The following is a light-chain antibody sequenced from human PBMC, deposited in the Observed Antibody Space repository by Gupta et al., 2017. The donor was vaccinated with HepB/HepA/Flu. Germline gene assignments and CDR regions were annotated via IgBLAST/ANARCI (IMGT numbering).Light chain of an antibody. CDR2: GAS. Sequence: EIVLTQSPVILSLSPGERATLSCRASQSVSSSYLAWYQQKPGQAPRLLIYGASSRATGIPDRFSGSGSGTDFTLTISRLEPEDFAVYYCQQYGSSPPLTFGGGTKVEIK. V-gene: IGKV3-20*01. J-gene: IGKJ4*01. CDR1: QSVSSSY. CDR3: QQYGSSPPLT.